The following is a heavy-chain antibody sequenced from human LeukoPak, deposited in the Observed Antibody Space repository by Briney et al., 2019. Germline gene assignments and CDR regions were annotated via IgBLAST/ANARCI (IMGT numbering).Heavy chain of an antibody. CDR3: ARGDILTGGDPSYFDY. D-gene: IGHD3-9*01. Sequence: PGGSLRLSCAASGFTFDDYGMSWVRQAPRKGLEWVSVINWNGGSTGYADSVKGRFTISRDNAKNSLYLQMNSLRAEDTALYHCARGDILTGGDPSYFDYWGQGTLVTVSS. CDR1: GFTFDDYG. V-gene: IGHV3-20*01. CDR2: INWNGGST. J-gene: IGHJ4*02.